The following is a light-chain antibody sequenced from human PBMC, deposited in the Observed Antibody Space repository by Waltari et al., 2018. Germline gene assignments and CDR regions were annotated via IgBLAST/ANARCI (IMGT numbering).Light chain of an antibody. CDR2: AAY. CDR3: QQSFNTPRT. V-gene: IGKV1-39*01. Sequence: DIQMTQSPSYLSASVGDRVTITCRASQSVSSYLNWYQQKPGKAPNLLIYAAYSLQSGVPSRFSGSGSGTDFTLTISSLQPEDFATYYCQQSFNTPRTFGQGTKVEVK. J-gene: IGKJ1*01. CDR1: QSVSSY.